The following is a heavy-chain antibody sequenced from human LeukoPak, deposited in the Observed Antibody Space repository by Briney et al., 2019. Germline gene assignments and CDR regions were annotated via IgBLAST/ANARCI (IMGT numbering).Heavy chain of an antibody. Sequence: TSETLSLTCTVSGGSISSSSYYWGWIRQPPGKGLEWIGSIYYSGSTYYNPSLKSRVTISVDTSKNQFSLKLSSVTAADTAVYYCVRLLRAAMAFDYWGQGTLVTVSS. CDR1: GGSISSSSYY. D-gene: IGHD5-18*01. CDR2: IYYSGST. V-gene: IGHV4-39*01. J-gene: IGHJ4*02. CDR3: VRLLRAAMAFDY.